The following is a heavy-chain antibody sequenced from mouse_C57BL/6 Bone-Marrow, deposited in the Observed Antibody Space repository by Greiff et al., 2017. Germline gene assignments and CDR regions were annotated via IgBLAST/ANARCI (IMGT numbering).Heavy chain of an antibody. CDR2: IDPSDSYT. D-gene: IGHD2-3*01. Sequence: QVQLQQPGAELVRPGTSVKLSCKASGYTFTSYWMHWVKQRPGQGLEWIGVIDPSDSYTNYNQKFKGKATLTVATSSSTAYLQLSSLTSEDSAVYYCARVDGYYGYFDVWGTGTTVTVAS. CDR3: ARVDGYYGYFDV. J-gene: IGHJ1*03. V-gene: IGHV1-59*01. CDR1: GYTFTSYW.